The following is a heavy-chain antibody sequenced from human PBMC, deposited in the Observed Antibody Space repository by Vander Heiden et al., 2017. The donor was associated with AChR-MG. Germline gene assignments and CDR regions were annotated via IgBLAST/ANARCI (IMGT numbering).Heavy chain of an antibody. CDR1: GYTFTSYG. D-gene: IGHD3-22*01. J-gene: IGHJ4*02. V-gene: IGHV1-18*01. Sequence: QVQLVQSGAEVKKPGASVKVSCKASGYTFTSYGTSWVRQAPGQGLEWMGWIRAFKGKTNYAQNIKGRVTMTTDTSTRTAYMELRSRRSDDTAVYYCAREILLQGGYFHWGKGTLVTVSS. CDR2: IRAFKGKT. CDR3: AREILLQGGYFH.